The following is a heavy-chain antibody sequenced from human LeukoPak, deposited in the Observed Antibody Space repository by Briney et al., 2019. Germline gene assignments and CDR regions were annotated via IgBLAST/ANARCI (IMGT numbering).Heavy chain of an antibody. J-gene: IGHJ4*02. CDR2: INHSGST. CDR1: GGSFSGYY. CDR3: ARGSQSLGHCSGGSCRAKIFDY. D-gene: IGHD2-15*01. V-gene: IGHV4-34*01. Sequence: KPSETLSLTCAVYGGSFSGYYWSWIRQPPGKGLEWIGEINHSGSTNYNPSLKSRVTISVDTSKNQFSLKLSSVTAADTAVYYCARGSQSLGHCSGGSCRAKIFDYWGQGTLVTVSS.